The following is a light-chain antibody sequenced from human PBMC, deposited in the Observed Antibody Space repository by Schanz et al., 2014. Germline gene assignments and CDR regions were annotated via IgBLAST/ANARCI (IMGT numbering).Light chain of an antibody. CDR2: SNN. CDR3: AARDDSLNGVV. Sequence: QSVLTQPPSASGTPGQRVTISCSGSSANIGSNLVIWYQQLPGTAPKLLMYSNNQRPSGVPDRFSGSKSGTSASLAISGLQAEDEADYYCAARDDSLNGVVFGGGTKVTVL. V-gene: IGLV1-44*01. CDR1: SANIGSNL. J-gene: IGLJ2*01.